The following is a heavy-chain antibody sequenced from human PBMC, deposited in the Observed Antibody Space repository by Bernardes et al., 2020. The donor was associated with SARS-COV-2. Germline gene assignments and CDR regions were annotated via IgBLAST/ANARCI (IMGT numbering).Heavy chain of an antibody. CDR1: GYTFTSYD. Sequence: ASVKVSCKASGYTFTSYDINWVRQATGQGLEWMGWMNPNSGNTGFAQKFQGRVTMTWSTSISTAYMELSSLRSEDTAVYYCARGVSEYTNYYFDSCAQG. V-gene: IGHV1-8*01. D-gene: IGHD4-4*01. CDR3: ARGVSEYTNYYFDS. CDR2: MNPNSGNT. J-gene: IGHJ4*02.